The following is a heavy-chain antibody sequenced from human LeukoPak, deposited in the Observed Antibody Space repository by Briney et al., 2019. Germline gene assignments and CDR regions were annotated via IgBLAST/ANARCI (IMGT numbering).Heavy chain of an antibody. J-gene: IGHJ5*02. Sequence: PGGSLRLSCAASGFTFSSYSMNWVRQAPGKGLEWVSSISSSSSYIYYADSVKGRFTISRDNAKNSLYLQMNSLRAEDTAVYYCARQEIGLRSFDPWGQGTLVTVSS. D-gene: IGHD3/OR15-3a*01. CDR1: GFTFSSYS. CDR3: ARQEIGLRSFDP. CDR2: ISSSSSYI. V-gene: IGHV3-21*01.